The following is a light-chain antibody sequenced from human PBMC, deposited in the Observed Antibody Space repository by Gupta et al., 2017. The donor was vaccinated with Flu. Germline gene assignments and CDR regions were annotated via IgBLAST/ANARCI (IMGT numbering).Light chain of an antibody. V-gene: IGLV2-8*01. Sequence: SVTISCTGTSSDVGDYNYVSWYQQYPGKAPKLMNYEVSKRPSGVPDRFSGSKSGNTAFLTVSGLQAEDEAHYYCSSYAGSNTVLFGGGTKLTVL. CDR2: EVS. CDR1: SSDVGDYNY. CDR3: SSYAGSNTVL. J-gene: IGLJ2*01.